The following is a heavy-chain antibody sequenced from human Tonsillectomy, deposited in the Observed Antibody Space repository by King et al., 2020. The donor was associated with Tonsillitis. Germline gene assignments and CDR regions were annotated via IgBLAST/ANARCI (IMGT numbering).Heavy chain of an antibody. V-gene: IGHV4-59*08. CDR2: IYYSGST. Sequence: VQLQESGPGLVKPSETLSLTCTVSGGSISSYYWSWILQPPGKGLEWIGYIYYSGSTNYNPALKSRVTISVDTPKNQFSLKLSSVTAADTAVYYCARQGIAVAGRRGDYYYYYYMDVWGKGTTVTVSS. CDR3: ARQGIAVAGRRGDYYYYYYMDV. CDR1: GGSISSYY. D-gene: IGHD6-19*01. J-gene: IGHJ6*03.